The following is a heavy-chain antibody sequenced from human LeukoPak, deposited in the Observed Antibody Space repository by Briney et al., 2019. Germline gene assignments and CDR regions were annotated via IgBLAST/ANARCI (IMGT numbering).Heavy chain of an antibody. Sequence: GGSLRLSCAASGFTFSSYSMSWVRQAPGKGLEWVSSISSSSSYIYYADSVKGRFTISRDNAKNSLYLQMNSLRAEDTAVYYCARVTSDDSSGYYTVYYYYYMDVWGKGTTVTISS. CDR1: GFTFSSYS. CDR2: ISSSSSYI. D-gene: IGHD3-22*01. CDR3: ARVTSDDSSGYYTVYYYYYMDV. J-gene: IGHJ6*03. V-gene: IGHV3-21*01.